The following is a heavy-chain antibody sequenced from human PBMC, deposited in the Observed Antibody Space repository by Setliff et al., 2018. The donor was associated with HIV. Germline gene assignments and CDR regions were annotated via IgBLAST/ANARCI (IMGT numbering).Heavy chain of an antibody. D-gene: IGHD6-13*01. CDR2: IYDSGST. CDR3: ARHRDPPGSSWIFYYFYMDL. Sequence: TSETLSLTCAVYGGSLSGHYWSWIRQPPGKGLEWLGSIYDSGSTSYNPSLSGRLTISVDTSKNQVSLRLSSATAADTGVYYCARHRDPPGSSWIFYYFYMDLWGGGTTVTVSS. J-gene: IGHJ6*03. CDR1: GGSLSGHY. V-gene: IGHV4-34*01.